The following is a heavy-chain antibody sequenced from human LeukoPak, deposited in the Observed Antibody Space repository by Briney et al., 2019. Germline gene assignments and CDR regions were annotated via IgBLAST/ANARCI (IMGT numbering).Heavy chain of an antibody. CDR2: IASKTDGRAT. V-gene: IGHV3-15*07. Sequence: GGSLRLSCSAAGLTVTNAWMNWVRQAPGEGLDWVSRIASKTDGRATDYAAPVKGRFTISRDDSKNTLNLQMNSLKTEDTAVYYCTTGIRGYSGHRTPVTASS. D-gene: IGHD3-10*01. CDR3: TTGIRGY. CDR1: GLTVTNAW. J-gene: IGHJ4*01.